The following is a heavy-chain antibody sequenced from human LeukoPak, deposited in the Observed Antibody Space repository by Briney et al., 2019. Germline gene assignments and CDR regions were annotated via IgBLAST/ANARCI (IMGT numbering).Heavy chain of an antibody. CDR2: SRNKANSYST. V-gene: IGHV3-72*01. CDR1: GFAFSDHY. CDR3: AKISMGATETSDS. Sequence: GGSLRLSCAASGFAFSDHYMDWVRQAPGKGLEWVGRSRNKANSYSTEYAASVKGRFTISRDDSRNSLYLQMNSLKTEDTAVYYCAKISMGATETSDSWGQGTLVTVSS. D-gene: IGHD1-26*01. J-gene: IGHJ5*01.